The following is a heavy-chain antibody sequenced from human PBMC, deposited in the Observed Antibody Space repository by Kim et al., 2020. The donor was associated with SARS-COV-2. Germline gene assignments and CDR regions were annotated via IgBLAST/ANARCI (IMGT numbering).Heavy chain of an antibody. CDR2: INHSGST. Sequence: SETLSLTCAVYGGSFSGYYWSWIRQSPGKGLEWIGEINHSGSTNYNPSLKSRVTISVDTSKNQFSLKLSSVTAADTAVYYCARNGWAYYYGSGSYASVSGAPKPFDYWGQGTLVTVSS. CDR3: ARNGWAYYYGSGSYASVSGAPKPFDY. CDR1: GGSFSGYY. D-gene: IGHD3-10*01. V-gene: IGHV4-34*01. J-gene: IGHJ4*02.